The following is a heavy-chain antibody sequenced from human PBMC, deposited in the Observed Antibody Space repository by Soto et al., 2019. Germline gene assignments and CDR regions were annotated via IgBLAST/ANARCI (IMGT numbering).Heavy chain of an antibody. CDR3: ARVFSSSWYPGRDCYYYGMDV. V-gene: IGHV1-69*01. Sequence: QVQLVQSGAEVKKPGSSVKVSCKASGGTFSSYAISWVRQAPGQGLEWRGGIIPIFGTANYAQKFQGRVTITADASTSTAYMDLSSLRSEDTAVYYWARVFSSSWYPGRDCYYYGMDVWGQGTTVTVSS. J-gene: IGHJ6*02. D-gene: IGHD6-13*01. CDR2: IIPIFGTA. CDR1: GGTFSSYA.